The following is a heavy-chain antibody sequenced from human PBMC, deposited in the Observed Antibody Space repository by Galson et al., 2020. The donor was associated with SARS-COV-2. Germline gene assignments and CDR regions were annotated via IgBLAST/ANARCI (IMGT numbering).Heavy chain of an antibody. CDR2: ISYDGSNK. V-gene: IGHV3-30*18. CDR3: AKALLSHFDY. D-gene: IGHD3-10*01. Sequence: GGSLRLSCAASGFTFSSYGMHWVRQAPGKGLEWVAVISYDGSNKYYADSVKGRFTISRDNSKNTLYLQMNSLRAEDTAVYYCAKALLSHFDYWGQGTLVTVSS. J-gene: IGHJ4*02. CDR1: GFTFSSYG.